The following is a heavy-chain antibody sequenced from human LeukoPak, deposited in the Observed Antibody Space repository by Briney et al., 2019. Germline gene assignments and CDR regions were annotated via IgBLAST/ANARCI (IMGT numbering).Heavy chain of an antibody. D-gene: IGHD1-7*01. CDR2: IYISGST. CDR1: GGSISSYY. CDR3: ARLSGTTGYYYYYMDV. V-gene: IGHV4-4*09. J-gene: IGHJ6*03. Sequence: SETLSLTCTVSGGSISSYYWSWIRQPPGKGLEWIGYIYISGSTNYNPSLKSRVTISVDTSKNQFSLKLSSVTAADTAVYYCARLSGTTGYYYYYMDVWGKGTTVTVSS.